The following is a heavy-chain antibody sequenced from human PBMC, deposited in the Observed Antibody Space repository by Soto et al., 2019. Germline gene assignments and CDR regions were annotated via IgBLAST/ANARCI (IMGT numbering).Heavy chain of an antibody. CDR2: LNQDGSDK. D-gene: IGHD6-13*01. J-gene: IGHJ3*02. V-gene: IGHV3-7*01. CDR3: ARRSGSSWSTFDI. Sequence: GGSLRLSCAASGFTLSSYWMSWVRKAPGKGLEWVAKLNQDGSDKYYVASVKGRFTISRDNAKNSLYLQMNSLRAEDTALYYCARRSGSSWSTFDIWGQGTMVTVSS. CDR1: GFTLSSYW.